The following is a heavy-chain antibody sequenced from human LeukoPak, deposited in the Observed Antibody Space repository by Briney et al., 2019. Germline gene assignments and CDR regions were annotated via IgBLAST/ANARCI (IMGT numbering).Heavy chain of an antibody. J-gene: IGHJ4*02. CDR3: ARAYSSGWYYFDY. V-gene: IGHV4-30-4*01. CDR2: IYYSGST. D-gene: IGHD6-19*01. CDR1: GGSISSGDYY. Sequence: SETLSLTCTVSGGSISSGDYYWSWIRQPPGKGLEWIGYIYYSGSTYYNPSLKSRVTISVDTSKNQFSLKLSSVTAADTAVYYCARAYSSGWYYFDYWGQGTLVTVSS.